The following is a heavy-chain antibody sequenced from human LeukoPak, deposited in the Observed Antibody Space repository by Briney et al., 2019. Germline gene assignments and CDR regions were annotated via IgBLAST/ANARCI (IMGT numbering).Heavy chain of an antibody. CDR2: ISGSGGST. CDR1: GFTFSSYS. Sequence: GRSLRLSCAASGFTFSSYSISWVRQAPGKGLECVSAISGSGGSTYYGDSVKGRLTIYRDNSKNTVYLQRHSLRDEDPAVYYCARDDAFDIWGQGTMVTVSS. V-gene: IGHV3-23*01. CDR3: ARDDAFDI. J-gene: IGHJ3*02.